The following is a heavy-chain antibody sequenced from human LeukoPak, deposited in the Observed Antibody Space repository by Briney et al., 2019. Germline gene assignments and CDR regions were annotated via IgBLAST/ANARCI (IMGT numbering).Heavy chain of an antibody. CDR2: MNPNSGNT. V-gene: IGHV1-8*01. D-gene: IGHD1-1*01. Sequence: ASVKVSCKASGYTFTSYDINWVRQATGQGLEWMGWMNPNSGNTGYAQKFQGRVTMTRNTSISTAYMELSSLRSEDTAVYYCAINPNWNYFYYYGMDVWGQGTTVTVSS. J-gene: IGHJ6*02. CDR1: GYTFTSYD. CDR3: AINPNWNYFYYYGMDV.